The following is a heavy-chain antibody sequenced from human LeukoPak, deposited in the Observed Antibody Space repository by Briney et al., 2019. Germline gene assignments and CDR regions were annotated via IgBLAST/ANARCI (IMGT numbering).Heavy chain of an antibody. D-gene: IGHD1-26*01. V-gene: IGHV5-51*01. CDR2: IYPGDSDA. CDR1: GYSFTNYW. CDR3: ARRRDLYSGSYYTFDY. J-gene: IGHJ4*02. Sequence: KNGESLQISCKGSGYSFTNYWIGWVRQLPGKGLKWMGIIYPGDSDARYSPSFQGQVTISADKSISTAYLQWSSLKASDTAMYYCARRRDLYSGSYYTFDYWGQGTLVTVSS.